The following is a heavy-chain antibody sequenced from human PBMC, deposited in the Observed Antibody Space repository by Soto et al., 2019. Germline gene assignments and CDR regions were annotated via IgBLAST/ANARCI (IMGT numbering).Heavy chain of an antibody. J-gene: IGHJ4*02. Sequence: SSVKVSCKASGYTFTSYAIVWVRQAPGQGLEWMGWINVYNGNTKYAQKFQGRVTMTTDTSTSTVYMELRSLTSDDTAVYYCARVGVAVTTGLSRYWGQGNLVTVST. CDR1: GYTFTSYA. CDR3: ARVGVAVTTGLSRY. V-gene: IGHV1-18*01. CDR2: INVYNGNT. D-gene: IGHD4-4*01.